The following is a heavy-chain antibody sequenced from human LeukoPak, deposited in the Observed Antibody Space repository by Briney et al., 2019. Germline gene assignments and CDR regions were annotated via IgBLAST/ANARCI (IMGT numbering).Heavy chain of an antibody. Sequence: SETLSLTCTVSGGSISSYYWSWIRQPPGKGLEWIGYIYYSGSTNYNPSLKSRVTMSVDTSKNQFSLKLSSVTAADTAVYYCARHPAGPSASIDYWGQGTLVTVSS. CDR2: IYYSGST. CDR1: GGSISSYY. D-gene: IGHD1-26*01. J-gene: IGHJ4*02. V-gene: IGHV4-59*08. CDR3: ARHPAGPSASIDY.